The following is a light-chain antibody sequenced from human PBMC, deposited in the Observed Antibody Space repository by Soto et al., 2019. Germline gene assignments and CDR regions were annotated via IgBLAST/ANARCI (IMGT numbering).Light chain of an antibody. CDR1: NSDIGGYNY. CDR2: EVS. V-gene: IGLV2-14*01. J-gene: IGLJ1*01. Sequence: QSVLTQPASVSGSPGQSITISCTGTNSDIGGYNYVSWYQQHPGEAPKLVIYEVSNRPSGVSNRFSGSKSGNTASLTISGLQADDEADYYCCSKTSSITYVFGSGTKLTVL. CDR3: CSKTSSITYV.